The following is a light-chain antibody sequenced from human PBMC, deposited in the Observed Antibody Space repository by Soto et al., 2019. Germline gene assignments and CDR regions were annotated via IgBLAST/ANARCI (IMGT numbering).Light chain of an antibody. CDR1: QSISTY. CDR3: QQSYSTPFA. CDR2: AAS. V-gene: IGKV1-39*01. Sequence: IQMTQSPSSLSASVGDRVTITCRASQSISTYLNWYQQKAGKAPKVMIHAASSLQSGLPSRFSGSGSGTDFTLTISSLQTEDFGTYYWQQSYSTPFAFALGTKVDIK. J-gene: IGKJ3*01.